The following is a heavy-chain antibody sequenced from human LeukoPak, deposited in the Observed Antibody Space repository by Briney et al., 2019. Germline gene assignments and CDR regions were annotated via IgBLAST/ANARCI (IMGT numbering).Heavy chain of an antibody. V-gene: IGHV4-34*01. CDR1: GGSFSGYY. CDR3: ARRRYYYDSSGFPRAFDI. D-gene: IGHD3-22*01. J-gene: IGHJ3*02. Sequence: SETLSLTCAVYGGSFSGYYWSWIRQPPGKGLEWIGEINHSGSTNYNPSLKSRVTISVDTFKNQFSLKLSSVTAADTAVYYCARRRYYYDSSGFPRAFDIWGQGTMVTVSS. CDR2: INHSGST.